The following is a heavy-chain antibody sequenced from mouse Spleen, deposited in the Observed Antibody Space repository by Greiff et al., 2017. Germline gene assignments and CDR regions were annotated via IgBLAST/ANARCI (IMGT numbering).Heavy chain of an antibody. CDR3: ARNRDYDVYWYYDV. D-gene: IGHD1-1*01. CDR1: GFSLTSYG. CDR2: IWSGGST. Sequence: VNVVESGPGLVQPSQSLSITCTVSGFSLTSYGVHWVRQSPGKGLEWLGVIWSGGSTDYNAAFISRLSISKDNSKSQVFFKMNSLQANDTAIYYCARNRDYDVYWYYDVWGAGTTVTVSS. J-gene: IGHJ1*01. V-gene: IGHV2-2*02.